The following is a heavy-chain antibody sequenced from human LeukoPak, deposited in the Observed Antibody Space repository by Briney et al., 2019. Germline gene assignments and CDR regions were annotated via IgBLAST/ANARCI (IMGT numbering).Heavy chain of an antibody. CDR2: ISSSSIYI. V-gene: IGHV3-21*06. J-gene: IGHJ4*02. D-gene: IGHD1-26*01. CDR1: GFTFSSYS. CDR3: ARGATNSASYYSYFDY. Sequence: GGSLGLSCAASGFTFSSYSMNWVRQAPGKGLEWVSSISSSSIYIYDADSLKGRFTISRDNAKNSLYLQMNSLGAEDTAVYYCARGATNSASYYSYFDYWGQGILVTVSS.